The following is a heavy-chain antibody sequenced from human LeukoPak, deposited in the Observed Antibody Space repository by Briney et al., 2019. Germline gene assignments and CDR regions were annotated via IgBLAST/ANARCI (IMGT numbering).Heavy chain of an antibody. D-gene: IGHD3-22*01. V-gene: IGHV7-4-1*02. CDR3: ARDYYDSSGYKAETDY. CDR2: INTNTGNP. CDR1: GYTFNGHY. J-gene: IGHJ4*02. Sequence: ASVKVSCKASGYTFNGHYMHWVRQAPGQGLEWMGWINTNTGNPTYAQGFTGRFVFSLDTSVSTAYLQISSLKAEDTAVYYCARDYYDSSGYKAETDYWGQGTLVTVSS.